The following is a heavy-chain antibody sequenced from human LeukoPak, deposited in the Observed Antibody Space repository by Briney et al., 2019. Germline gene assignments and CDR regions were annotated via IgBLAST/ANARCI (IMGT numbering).Heavy chain of an antibody. CDR2: ISANGAST. V-gene: IGHV3-64D*09. CDR3: VRTYMVRGEKSLDI. J-gene: IGHJ6*02. CDR1: GFSFSTYA. Sequence: GGSLRLSCSASGFSFSTYAMHWVRQAPGRGLQYVSAISANGASTYYADSLKGRFTISRDNSRNTVYLQLRRLRPEDTAVYYCVRTYMVRGEKSLDIWGRGTTVTVSS. D-gene: IGHD3-10*01.